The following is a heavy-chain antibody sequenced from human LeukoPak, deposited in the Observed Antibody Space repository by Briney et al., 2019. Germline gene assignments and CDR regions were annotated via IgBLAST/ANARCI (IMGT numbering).Heavy chain of an antibody. CDR1: GLTFSSHS. Sequence: GGSLRLSCAASGLTFSSHSMSWVRQAPGKGLEWVSYISSSSSTIYYSDSVKGRFTISRDNAKNSLYLQMNSLRAEDTAVYYCARDWGYSYAYPFDYWGQGVLVTVSS. CDR2: ISSSSSTI. D-gene: IGHD5-18*01. V-gene: IGHV3-48*01. CDR3: ARDWGYSYAYPFDY. J-gene: IGHJ4*02.